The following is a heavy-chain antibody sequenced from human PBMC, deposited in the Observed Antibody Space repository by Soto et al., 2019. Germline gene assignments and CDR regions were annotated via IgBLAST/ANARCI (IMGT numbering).Heavy chain of an antibody. CDR1: GFTFSSYA. V-gene: IGHV3-30-3*01. J-gene: IGHJ3*02. Sequence: QVQLVESGGGVVQPGRSLRLSCAASGFTFSSYAMHWVRQAPGKGLEWVAVISYDGSNKYYADSVKGRFTISRDNSKNTLYLQMNSLGAEDKAVYYCAREAWEKRHKRAKAAFDIWGQGTMVTVSS. CDR3: AREAWEKRHKRAKAAFDI. CDR2: ISYDGSNK. D-gene: IGHD1-26*01.